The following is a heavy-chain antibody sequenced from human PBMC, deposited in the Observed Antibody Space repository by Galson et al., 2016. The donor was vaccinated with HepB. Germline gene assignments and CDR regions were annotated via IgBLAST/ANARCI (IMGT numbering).Heavy chain of an antibody. CDR3: ARVAIVGGSEYFHH. Sequence: SETLSLTCAVSGVSINSRSDYWGWIRQPPGKGLEWIGTIYYGGSTHYNPSLKRRVTITVDTSKNQFSLKLPSVTAADTAVYYCARVAIVGGSEYFHHWGQGTMVIGSS. CDR1: GVSINSRSDY. D-gene: IGHD3-22*01. J-gene: IGHJ3*01. V-gene: IGHV4-39*07. CDR2: IYYGGST.